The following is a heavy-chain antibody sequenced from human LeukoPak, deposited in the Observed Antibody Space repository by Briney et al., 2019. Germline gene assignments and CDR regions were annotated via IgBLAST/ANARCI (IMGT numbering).Heavy chain of an antibody. V-gene: IGHV4-59*01. Sequence: SETLSLTCTVSGGSISSYYWNWIRQPPGKGLEWIGYIYSSGTTNYNPSLKSRVTISVDTSKNQFSLKLSSVTAADTAVYYCARSARYYGSGSYYTPFDYWGQGTLVTVSS. CDR3: ARSARYYGSGSYYTPFDY. CDR1: GGSISSYY. D-gene: IGHD3-10*01. CDR2: IYSSGTT. J-gene: IGHJ4*02.